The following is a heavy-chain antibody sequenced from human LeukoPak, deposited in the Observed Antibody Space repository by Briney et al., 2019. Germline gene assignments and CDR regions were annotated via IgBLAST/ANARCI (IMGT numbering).Heavy chain of an antibody. Sequence: GGSLRLSCAASGFTVSSNFMTWVRQAPGKGLEWVSVIYSGGTTYYADSVTGRFAISRDNSKNTLYLQMNSLRAEDTAVYYCARGRVNFDYWGQGTLVTVSS. CDR2: IYSGGTT. CDR1: GFTVSSNF. CDR3: ARGRVNFDY. V-gene: IGHV3-53*01. J-gene: IGHJ4*02. D-gene: IGHD3-22*01.